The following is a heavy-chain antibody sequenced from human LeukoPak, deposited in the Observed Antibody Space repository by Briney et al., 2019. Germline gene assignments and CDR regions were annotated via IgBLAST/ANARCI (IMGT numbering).Heavy chain of an antibody. J-gene: IGHJ4*02. D-gene: IGHD6-13*01. Sequence: GGSLRLSCAASGFTFSSSSMNWVRQAPGKGLEWVSFISYSRTTIYYADSVKGRFTISRDNSKNTLYLQRNSLRDEDTSFYYCATDLGYISWPTFDYWGQGTLVTVSS. CDR3: ATDLGYISWPTFDY. CDR2: ISYSRTTI. V-gene: IGHV3-48*02. CDR1: GFTFSSSS.